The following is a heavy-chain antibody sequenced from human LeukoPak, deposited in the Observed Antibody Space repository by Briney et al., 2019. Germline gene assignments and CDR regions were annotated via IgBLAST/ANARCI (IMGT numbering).Heavy chain of an antibody. Sequence: SCKASGGTFSSYAISWVRQAPGKGLEWVAVISYDGSNKYYADSVKGRFTISRDNSKNTLYLQMNSLRAEDTAVYYCAKDMGATFDYWGQGTLVTVSS. CDR3: AKDMGATFDY. J-gene: IGHJ4*02. V-gene: IGHV3-30*04. CDR2: ISYDGSNK. CDR1: GGTFSSYA. D-gene: IGHD1-26*01.